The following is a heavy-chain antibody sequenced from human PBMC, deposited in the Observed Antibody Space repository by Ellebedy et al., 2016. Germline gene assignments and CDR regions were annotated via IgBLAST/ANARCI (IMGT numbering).Heavy chain of an antibody. V-gene: IGHV3-23*01. CDR1: GFTFSSYA. J-gene: IGHJ6*02. CDR3: AKAHRGGIAAAAGMDV. CDR2: ISGSGGST. Sequence: GGSLRLSXAASGFTFSSYAMSWVRQAPGKGLEWVSAISGSGGSTYYADSVKGRFTISRDNSKNTLYLQMNSLRAEDTAVYYCAKAHRGGIAAAAGMDVWGQGTTVTVSS. D-gene: IGHD6-13*01.